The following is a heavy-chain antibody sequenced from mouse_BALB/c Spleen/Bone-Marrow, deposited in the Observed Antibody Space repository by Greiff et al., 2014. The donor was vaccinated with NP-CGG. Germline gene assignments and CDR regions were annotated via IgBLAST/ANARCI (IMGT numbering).Heavy chain of an antibody. CDR3: ARELGLRLAY. V-gene: IGHV1-9*01. CDR1: GYTFSSYW. Sequence: VQLQQSGAELMKPGASVKISCKTSGYTFSSYWIEWVKQRPGHGLEWIGEILPGSGSTNSNEKFKGKATFTADTSSNTAYMQLSSLTSEDSAVYYCARELGLRLAYWGQGTLVTASA. CDR2: ILPGSGST. J-gene: IGHJ3*01. D-gene: IGHD3-1*01.